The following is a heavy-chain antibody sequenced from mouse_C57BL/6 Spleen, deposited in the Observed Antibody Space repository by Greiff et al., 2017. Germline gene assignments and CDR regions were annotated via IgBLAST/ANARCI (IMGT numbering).Heavy chain of an antibody. D-gene: IGHD2-3*01. V-gene: IGHV2-2*01. CDR2: IWSGGST. Sequence: QVQLQQSGPGLVQPSQSLSITCTVSGFSLTSYGVHWVRQSPGKGLEWLGVIWSGGSTDYNAAFISRLSISKDNSKGQVFFKMNRLQADDKAIYYCARNPIYDGYRYAKDYWGQGTSVTVSS. J-gene: IGHJ4*01. CDR3: ARNPIYDGYRYAKDY. CDR1: GFSLTSYG.